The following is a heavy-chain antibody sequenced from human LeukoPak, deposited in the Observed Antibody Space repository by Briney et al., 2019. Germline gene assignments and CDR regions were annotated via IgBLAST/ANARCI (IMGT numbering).Heavy chain of an antibody. CDR3: ARDNPLMGVVVPPNFFAFDP. J-gene: IGHJ5*02. V-gene: IGHV1-18*01. Sequence: ASVKVSCKASGYTFTSYGISWVRQAPGRGLEWMGWSSAYNGNTNYAQKLQGRVTMTTDTSTSTAYMELRSLRSDDTAVYYCARDNPLMGVVVPPNFFAFDPWGQGTLVTVSS. CDR1: GYTFTSYG. CDR2: SSAYNGNT. D-gene: IGHD2-2*01.